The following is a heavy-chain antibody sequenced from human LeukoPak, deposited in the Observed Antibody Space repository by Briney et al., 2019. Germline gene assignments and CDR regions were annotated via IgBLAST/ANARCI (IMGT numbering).Heavy chain of an antibody. Sequence: ASVKVSCKASGYTFTSYGISWVRQAPGQGLEWMGWISAYNGNTNYAQKLQGRVTMTRNTSISTAYMELSSLRSEDTAVYYCAREIAVAGTWGLDWFDPWGQGTLVTVSS. V-gene: IGHV1-18*01. CDR2: ISAYNGNT. J-gene: IGHJ5*02. D-gene: IGHD6-19*01. CDR1: GYTFTSYG. CDR3: AREIAVAGTWGLDWFDP.